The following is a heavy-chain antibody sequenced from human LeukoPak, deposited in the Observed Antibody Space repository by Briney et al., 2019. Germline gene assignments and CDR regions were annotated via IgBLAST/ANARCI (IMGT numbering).Heavy chain of an antibody. Sequence: SETLSLTCTVSGYSISSGYYWGWIRQPPGKGLEWIGSIYHSGSTYYNPSLKSRVTISVDTSKDQFSLKLSSVTAADTAVYYCAGGRTHVVYWGQGTLVTVSS. J-gene: IGHJ4*02. CDR2: IYHSGST. D-gene: IGHD2-15*01. V-gene: IGHV4-38-2*02. CDR1: GYSISSGYY. CDR3: AGGRTHVVY.